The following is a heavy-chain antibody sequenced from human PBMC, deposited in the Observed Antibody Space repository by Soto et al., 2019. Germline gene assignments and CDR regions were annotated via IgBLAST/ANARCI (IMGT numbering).Heavy chain of an antibody. V-gene: IGHV1-8*01. Sequence: ASVKVSCKASGYTFTSYDINWVRRATGQGLEWMGWMNPNSGNTGYAQKFQGRVTMTRNTSISTAYMELSSLRSEDTAVYYCARGHVSSSWYRGSYYYYYMDVWGKGTTVTVSS. CDR2: MNPNSGNT. CDR3: ARGHVSSSWYRGSYYYYYMDV. CDR1: GYTFTSYD. D-gene: IGHD6-13*01. J-gene: IGHJ6*03.